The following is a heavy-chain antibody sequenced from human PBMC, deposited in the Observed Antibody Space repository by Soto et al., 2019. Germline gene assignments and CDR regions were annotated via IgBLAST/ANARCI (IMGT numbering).Heavy chain of an antibody. CDR3: AGRADGSGTYIDY. J-gene: IGHJ4*02. CDR2: IFYTGTT. D-gene: IGHD3-10*01. CDR1: GGSISNNDHY. Sequence: QLQLQESGPGLVKPSETLSLACTVSGGSISNNDHYWDWIRQPPGKGLEWIGSIFYTGTTFYSPSLNSRDGISVDTSNNDCSLKLRSVTAAYTAVYYCAGRADGSGTYIDYGRPGTLVTVSS. V-gene: IGHV4-39*01.